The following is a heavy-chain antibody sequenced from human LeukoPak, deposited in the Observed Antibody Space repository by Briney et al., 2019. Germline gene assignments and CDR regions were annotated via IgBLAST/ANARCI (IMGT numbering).Heavy chain of an antibody. V-gene: IGHV5-10-1*01. CDR3: ATSGGSSGWYGVSDY. D-gene: IGHD6-19*01. CDR1: GYSFTSYW. Sequence: KAGESLKISCKGSGYSFTSYWISWVRLMPGKGLEWMGRIDPSDSYTNYSPSFQGHVTISADKSISTAYLQWSSLKASDTAMYYCATSGGSSGWYGVSDYWGQGTLVTVSS. CDR2: IDPSDSYT. J-gene: IGHJ4*02.